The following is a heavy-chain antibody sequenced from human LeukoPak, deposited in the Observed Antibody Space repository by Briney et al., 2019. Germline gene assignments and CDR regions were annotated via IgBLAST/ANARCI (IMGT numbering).Heavy chain of an antibody. CDR3: ARLPYYESSGYFRSFYFDY. J-gene: IGHJ4*02. Sequence: GESLKISCKGSGYSFTSYWIGWVRQMPGKGLEWMGIIYPGDSDTRYSPSFQGQVTISADKSISTAYLQWSSLKASDTAMYYCARLPYYESSGYFRSFYFDYWGQGTLVTVSS. CDR1: GYSFTSYW. D-gene: IGHD3-22*01. CDR2: IYPGDSDT. V-gene: IGHV5-51*01.